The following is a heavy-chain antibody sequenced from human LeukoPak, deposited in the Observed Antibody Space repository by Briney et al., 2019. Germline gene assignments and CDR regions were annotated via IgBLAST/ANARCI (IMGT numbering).Heavy chain of an antibody. J-gene: IGHJ3*02. D-gene: IGHD5-12*01. CDR2: ISYDGSNK. V-gene: IGHV3-30*18. CDR1: GFTLSSYG. Sequence: GGSLRLSCAASGFTLSSYGMHWVRQAPGKGLEWVAVISYDGSNKYYADSVKGRFTISRDNSKNTLYLQMNSLRAEDTAVYYCAKAWGRPYSGYDFDAFDIWGQGTMVTVSS. CDR3: AKAWGRPYSGYDFDAFDI.